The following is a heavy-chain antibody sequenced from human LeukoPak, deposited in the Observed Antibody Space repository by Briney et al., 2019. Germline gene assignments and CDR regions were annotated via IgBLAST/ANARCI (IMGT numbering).Heavy chain of an antibody. D-gene: IGHD6-19*01. Sequence: GRSLRLSCAASGFTFSSYGMHWVRQAPGKGLEWVAVISYDGSNKYYADSVKGRFTISRDNSKNTLYLQMNSLRAEDTAVYYCAKGRRSIAVAGPYYYYYGMDVWGKGTTVTVSS. V-gene: IGHV3-30*18. CDR2: ISYDGSNK. CDR3: AKGRRSIAVAGPYYYYYGMDV. J-gene: IGHJ6*04. CDR1: GFTFSSYG.